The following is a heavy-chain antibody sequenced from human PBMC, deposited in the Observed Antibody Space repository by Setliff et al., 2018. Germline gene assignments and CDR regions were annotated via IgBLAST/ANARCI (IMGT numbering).Heavy chain of an antibody. CDR3: ARDPGFRSGTWALDN. D-gene: IGHD3-16*01. CDR2: LSFAGDA. Sequence: SETLSLTCTVSGDSISSGYYYWAWIRQTPGKGLEWVGSLSFAGDAYYNPSLKSRVTMSLDTSKNQFSLRVKSVTAADAALYSCARDPGFRSGTWALDNWGQGTLVTVSS. J-gene: IGHJ4*02. V-gene: IGHV4-39*07. CDR1: GDSISSGYYY.